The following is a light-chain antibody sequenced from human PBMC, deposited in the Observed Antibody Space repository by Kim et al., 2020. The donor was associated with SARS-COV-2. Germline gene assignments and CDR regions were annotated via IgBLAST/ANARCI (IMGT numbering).Light chain of an antibody. J-gene: IGLJ2*01. V-gene: IGLV3-21*01. CDR2: QDN. CDR3: QAWDSSTAVV. Sequence: SYELTQPPSVSVAPGKTARITCGGNNIGSKSVHWYQQKPGQSPVLVIYQDNKRPSGIPERFSGSNSGNTATLTISGTQAMDEADYYCQAWDSSTAVVFGGGTQLTVL. CDR1: NIGSKS.